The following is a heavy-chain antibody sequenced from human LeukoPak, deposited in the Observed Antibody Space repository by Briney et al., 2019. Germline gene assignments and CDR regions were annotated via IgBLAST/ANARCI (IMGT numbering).Heavy chain of an antibody. J-gene: IGHJ1*01. CDR2: IIPIFGTA. Sequence: ASVTVSCKASGGTFSSYAISWVRQAPGQGLEWMGGIIPIFGTANYAQKFQGRVTITADESTSTAYMELSSLRSEDTAVYYCARDGGTFSAEYFQHWGQGTLVTVSS. D-gene: IGHD1-14*01. CDR3: ARDGGTFSAEYFQH. V-gene: IGHV1-69*01. CDR1: GGTFSSYA.